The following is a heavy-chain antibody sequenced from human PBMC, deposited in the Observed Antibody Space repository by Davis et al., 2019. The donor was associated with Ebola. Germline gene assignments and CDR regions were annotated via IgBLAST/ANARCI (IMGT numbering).Heavy chain of an antibody. Sequence: MPSETLSLTCAVYGGSFSGYYWSWIRQPPGKGLEWIGEINHSGSTNYNPSLKSRVTISVATSKNQFSLKLSSVTAADTAVYYCARSGYTGYDPRINFDYWGQGTLVTVSS. D-gene: IGHD5-12*01. CDR2: INHSGST. V-gene: IGHV4-34*01. J-gene: IGHJ4*02. CDR1: GGSFSGYY. CDR3: ARSGYTGYDPRINFDY.